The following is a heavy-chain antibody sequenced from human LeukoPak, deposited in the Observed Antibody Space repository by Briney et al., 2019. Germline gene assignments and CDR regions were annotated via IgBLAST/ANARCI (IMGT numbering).Heavy chain of an antibody. Sequence: VKPSETLSLTCTVSGGSISSYYWSWIRQPPGKGLEWIGSIYYSGSTYYNPSLKSRVTISVDTSKNQFSLKLSSVTAADTAVYYCASRPYYDILTGYWFDYWGQGTLVTVSS. CDR2: IYYSGST. CDR1: GGSISSYY. D-gene: IGHD3-9*01. CDR3: ASRPYYDILTGYWFDY. J-gene: IGHJ4*02. V-gene: IGHV4-59*05.